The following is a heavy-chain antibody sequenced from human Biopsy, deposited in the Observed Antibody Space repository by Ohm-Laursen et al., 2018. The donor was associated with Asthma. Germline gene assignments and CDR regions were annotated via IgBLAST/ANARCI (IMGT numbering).Heavy chain of an antibody. CDR1: GGYLTGHY. Sequence: SETLSLTCTVYGGYLTGHYWNWIRQPPGKGLEWIGEIDQSGYTNYNPSLKSRVTISADTSKNHFHLNLSSVTAADTAVYFCARAAITGIRGWFDPWGQGTQVTVSS. J-gene: IGHJ5*02. V-gene: IGHV4-34*01. CDR2: IDQSGYT. CDR3: ARAAITGIRGWFDP. D-gene: IGHD1-20*01.